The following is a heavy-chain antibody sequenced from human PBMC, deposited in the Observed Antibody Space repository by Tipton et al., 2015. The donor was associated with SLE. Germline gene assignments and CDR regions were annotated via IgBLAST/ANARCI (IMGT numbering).Heavy chain of an antibody. CDR1: GYTFTTYD. J-gene: IGHJ3*02. V-gene: IGHV1-18*01. Sequence: QLVQSGAEVKKPGASVKVFCKTSGYTFTTYDISWVRQAPGQGLEWMGWISTYNGNTNYAQKLQGRVTMTTDTSTSTAYMVLRSLRSDDTAVYYCARAPQWEPPTFDIWGQGTMVTVSS. CDR2: ISTYNGNT. D-gene: IGHD1-26*01. CDR3: ARAPQWEPPTFDI.